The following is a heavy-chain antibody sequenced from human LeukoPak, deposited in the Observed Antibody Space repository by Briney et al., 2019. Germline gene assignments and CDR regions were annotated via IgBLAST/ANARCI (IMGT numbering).Heavy chain of an antibody. V-gene: IGHV4-59*01. Sequence: SETLSLTCTFSGGSISSYYWGWIRQPPGKGLEGIGYIYYSASTNYYPSLKSRVSISVDTSKIQFSLKLSSVTAADTAVYYCARGHDFWSGYYQGFDPWGQGTLVTVSS. CDR1: GGSISSYY. J-gene: IGHJ5*02. CDR2: IYYSAST. D-gene: IGHD3-3*01. CDR3: ARGHDFWSGYYQGFDP.